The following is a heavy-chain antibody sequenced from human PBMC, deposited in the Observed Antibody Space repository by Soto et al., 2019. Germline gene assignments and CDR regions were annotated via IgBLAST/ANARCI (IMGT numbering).Heavy chain of an antibody. CDR2: ILHSGTT. V-gene: IGHV4-4*02. CDR3: AYSSGWYRHDV. J-gene: IGHJ3*01. D-gene: IGHD6-19*01. CDR1: GDSISSPKW. Sequence: QVQLQESGPGLVKPSGTLSLTCAVSGDSISSPKWWTWLRQPPGKGLEWIGDILHSGTTNYNPSHKSRVTLSIDKPQNQFSLKLTSVTAADTAIYYCAYSSGWYRHDVWGQGTAVTVSS.